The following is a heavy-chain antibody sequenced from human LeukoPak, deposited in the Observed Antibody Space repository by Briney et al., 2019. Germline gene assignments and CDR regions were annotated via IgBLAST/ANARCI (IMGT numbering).Heavy chain of an antibody. CDR1: GFTVSSNY. Sequence: PGGSLRLSCAASGFTVSSNYMSWVRQAPGKGLEWVSAITGSGDTTYYADSVKGRFTISRDNSKNTLYVEMNTLRAEDTAVYYCVKWGDYDILTGYYVSDFWGQGTLVTVSS. CDR2: ITGSGDTT. D-gene: IGHD3-9*01. J-gene: IGHJ4*02. V-gene: IGHV3-23*01. CDR3: VKWGDYDILTGYYVSDF.